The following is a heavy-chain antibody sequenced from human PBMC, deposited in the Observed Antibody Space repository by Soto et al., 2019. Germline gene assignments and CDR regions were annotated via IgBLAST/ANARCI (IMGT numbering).Heavy chain of an antibody. J-gene: IGHJ3*02. CDR3: TRGRDSAFDI. CDR2: TYYSSRWNI. Sequence: PSPTLSLTCVISGDSVSRTSIAWNWIRQSPLRGLEWLGRTYYSSRWNIDYAVSVQSRIAINLDTSKNQFSLQLNSVTPEDTAVYYCTRGRDSAFDIWGQGTMVTVSS. CDR1: GDSVSRTSIA. V-gene: IGHV6-1*01.